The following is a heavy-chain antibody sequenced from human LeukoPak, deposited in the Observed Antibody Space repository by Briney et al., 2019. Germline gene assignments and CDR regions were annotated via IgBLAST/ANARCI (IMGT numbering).Heavy chain of an antibody. V-gene: IGHV3-11*06. CDR1: GFTFSDYY. CDR2: ISSSSSYM. CDR3: ARDRTFGGVIGL. J-gene: IGHJ4*02. Sequence: GGSLRLSCAASGFTFSDYYMSWIREAPGKGVEWGSYISSSSSYMQYAESVKGRFTISRDNARKSLYLQMNSLTAEDTAVYYCARDRTFGGVIGLWGQGTLVTVSS. D-gene: IGHD3-16*02.